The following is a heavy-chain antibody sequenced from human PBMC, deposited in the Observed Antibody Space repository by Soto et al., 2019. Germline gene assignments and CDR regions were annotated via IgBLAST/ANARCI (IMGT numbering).Heavy chain of an antibody. Sequence: GGSLRLSCVASGFAFSDYAMTWVRQAPGKGLEWVATISATGGNIEYTDSLKGRFTISRDNSKNTLYLQLNGLTSDDTAVHYCAKVAGGLGYFDLWGRGTLVTVSS. CDR3: AKVAGGLGYFDL. CDR2: ISATGGNI. V-gene: IGHV3-23*01. CDR1: GFAFSDYA. D-gene: IGHD3-16*01. J-gene: IGHJ2*01.